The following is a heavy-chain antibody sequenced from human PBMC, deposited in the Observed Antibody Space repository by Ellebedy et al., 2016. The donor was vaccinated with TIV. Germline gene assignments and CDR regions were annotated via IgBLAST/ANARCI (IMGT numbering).Heavy chain of an antibody. CDR1: GGSISSYY. J-gene: IGHJ4*02. CDR2: IYYSGST. CDR3: ARAEDAVPYDY. Sequence: SETLSLTCTVSGGSISSYYWSWIRQPPGKGLEWIGYIYYSGSTNYNPSLKSRVTISVDTSKNQSSLKLSSVTAADTAVYYCARAEDAVPYDYWGQGTLVTVSS. V-gene: IGHV4-59*01.